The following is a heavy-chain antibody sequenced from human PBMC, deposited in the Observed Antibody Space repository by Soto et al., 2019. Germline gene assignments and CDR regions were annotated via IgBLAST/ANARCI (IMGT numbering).Heavy chain of an antibody. Sequence: ASVKVSCKASGYTCTSYYMHWVRQAPGQGLEWMGIINPSGGSTSYAQKFQGRVTMTRDTSTSTVYMELSSLRSEDTAVYYCARVSLQWLAWFDPWGQGTLVTVSS. CDR3: ARVSLQWLAWFDP. CDR1: GYTCTSYY. CDR2: INPSGGST. D-gene: IGHD6-19*01. V-gene: IGHV1-46*03. J-gene: IGHJ5*02.